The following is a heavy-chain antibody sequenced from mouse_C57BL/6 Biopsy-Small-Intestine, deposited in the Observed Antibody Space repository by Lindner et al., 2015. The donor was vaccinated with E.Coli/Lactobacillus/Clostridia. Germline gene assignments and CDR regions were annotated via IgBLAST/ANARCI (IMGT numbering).Heavy chain of an antibody. CDR1: GFTFNTYA. CDR3: VRDRAGTGAMDY. Sequence: VQLQESGGGLVQPKGSLKLSCAASGFTFNTYAMHWVRQAPGKGLEWVARIRSKSSNYATYYADSVKDRFTTSRDDSQSMLYLQMNNLKTEDTAMYYRVRDRAGTGAMDYWGQGTSVTVSS. V-gene: IGHV10-3*01. D-gene: IGHD3-3*01. CDR2: IRSKSSNYAT. J-gene: IGHJ4*01.